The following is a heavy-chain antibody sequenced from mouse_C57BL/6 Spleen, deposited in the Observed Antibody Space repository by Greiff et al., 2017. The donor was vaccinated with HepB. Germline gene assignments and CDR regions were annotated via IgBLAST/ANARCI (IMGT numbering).Heavy chain of an antibody. CDR2: ISSGGDYI. J-gene: IGHJ3*01. CDR3: TRDGSSPAWFAY. V-gene: IGHV5-9-1*02. CDR1: GFTFSSYA. Sequence: DVMLVESGEGLVMPGGSLKLSCAASGFTFSSYAMSWVRQTPEKRLEWVAYISSGGDYIYYADTVKGRFTISRDNARNTLYLQMSSLKSEDTAMYYCTRDGSSPAWFAYWGQGTLVTVSA. D-gene: IGHD1-1*01.